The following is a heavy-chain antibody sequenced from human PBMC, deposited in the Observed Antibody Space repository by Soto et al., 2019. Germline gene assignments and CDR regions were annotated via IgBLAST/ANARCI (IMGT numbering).Heavy chain of an antibody. CDR3: ARGIVVVVAADNAGYGY. J-gene: IGHJ4*02. CDR2: IYYSGST. CDR1: GGSISSSSYY. V-gene: IGHV4-39*01. Sequence: SETLSLTCTVSGGSISSSSYYWGWIRQPPGKGLEWIGSIYYSGSTYYNPSLKSRVTISVDTSKNQFSLKLSPVTAADTAVYYCARGIVVVVAADNAGYGYWGQGTLVTVSS. D-gene: IGHD2-15*01.